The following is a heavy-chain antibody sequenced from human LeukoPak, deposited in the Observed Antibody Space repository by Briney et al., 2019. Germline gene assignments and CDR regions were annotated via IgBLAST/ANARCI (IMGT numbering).Heavy chain of an antibody. V-gene: IGHV1-18*01. Sequence: APVKVSCKASGYTFTSYGISWVRQAPGQGLEWMGWISAYNGNTNYAQKLQGRVTMTTDTSTSTAYMELRSLRSDDTAVYYCTRVAFGVGFDYWGQGTLVTVSS. CDR1: GYTFTSYG. CDR2: ISAYNGNT. CDR3: TRVAFGVGFDY. D-gene: IGHD3-3*01. J-gene: IGHJ4*02.